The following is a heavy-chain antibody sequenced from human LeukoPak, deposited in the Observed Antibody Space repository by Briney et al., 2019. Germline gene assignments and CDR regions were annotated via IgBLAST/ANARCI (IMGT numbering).Heavy chain of an antibody. CDR1: GFTFSNYN. CDR3: ARDQHHIAAAGTIDY. Sequence: GSLRLSCAASGFTFSNYNMNWVRQAPGEGLEWVSYISSSTSTIYYADSVKGRFTISRDNAKNSLYLQMNSLRAEDTAVYYCARDQHHIAAAGTIDYWGQGTLVTVSS. CDR2: ISSSTSTI. V-gene: IGHV3-48*01. D-gene: IGHD6-13*01. J-gene: IGHJ4*02.